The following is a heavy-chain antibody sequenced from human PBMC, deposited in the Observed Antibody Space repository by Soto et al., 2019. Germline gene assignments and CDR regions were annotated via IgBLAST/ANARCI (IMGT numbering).Heavy chain of an antibody. CDR1: GYSFTSYW. J-gene: IGHJ3*02. CDR2: IYPGDSDT. D-gene: IGHD2-15*01. V-gene: IGHV5-51*01. CDR3: VTSQCSGGSCTRSAAFDI. Sequence: PGESLKISCKGSGYSFTSYWTGWVRQMPGKGLEWMGIIYPGDSDTRYSPSFQGQVTISADKSISTAYLQWSSLKASDTAMYYCVTSQCSGGSCTRSAAFDIWGQGTMVTVSS.